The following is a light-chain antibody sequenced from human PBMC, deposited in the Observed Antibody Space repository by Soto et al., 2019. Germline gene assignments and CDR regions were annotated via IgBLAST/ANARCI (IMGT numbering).Light chain of an antibody. Sequence: QSVLTQPPSVSGAPGQRVTISCTGNSSNIGAGCDVHWYQQHPGTAPKLLIYGNSNRPSGVPDRFSGSKSGTSASLAITGLQDEEEDAYYCQTYQTSQSDYVFGTGTKLTVL. CDR3: QTYQTSQSDYV. J-gene: IGLJ1*01. CDR1: SSNIGAGCD. V-gene: IGLV1-40*01. CDR2: GNS.